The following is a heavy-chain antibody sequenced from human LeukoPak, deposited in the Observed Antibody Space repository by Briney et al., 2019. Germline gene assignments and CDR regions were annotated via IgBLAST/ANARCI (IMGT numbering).Heavy chain of an antibody. V-gene: IGHV3-23*01. CDR2: ISGSGGST. J-gene: IGHJ4*02. CDR1: GFTFSSYA. CDR3: ATHRHSSSWYAEPDLVN. Sequence: PGGSLRLSCAASGFTFSSYAMSSVRQPPGKGLEWVSAISGSGGSTYYADSVKGRFTISRDNSKNTLYLQMNSLRAEDTAVYYCATHRHSSSWYAEPDLVNWGQGTLVTVSS. D-gene: IGHD6-13*01.